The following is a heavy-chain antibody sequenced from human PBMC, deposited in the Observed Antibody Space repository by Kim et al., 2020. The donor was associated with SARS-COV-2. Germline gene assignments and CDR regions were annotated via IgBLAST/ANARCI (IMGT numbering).Heavy chain of an antibody. CDR2: INSDGSST. D-gene: IGHD6-19*01. J-gene: IGHJ4*02. CDR3: ARATAVAGTGD. Sequence: GGSLRLSCAASGFTFSSYWMHWVRQGPGKGLVWVSRINSDGSSTSYADSVKGRFTISRDNAKNTLYPQMNSLRAEDTAVYYCARATAVAGTGDWGQGTLVTVSS. V-gene: IGHV3-74*01. CDR1: GFTFSSYW.